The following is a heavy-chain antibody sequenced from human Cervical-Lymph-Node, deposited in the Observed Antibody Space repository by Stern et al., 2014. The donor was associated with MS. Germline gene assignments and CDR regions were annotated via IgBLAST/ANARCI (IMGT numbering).Heavy chain of an antibody. CDR2: IFPGGSDI. V-gene: IGHV5-51*01. CDR3: ARQRYFDY. J-gene: IGHJ4*02. CDR1: GYTFTSYW. Sequence: QLAQSGPEVKRPGESLKISCQASGYTFTSYWNGWVRQMPGKGLEWIAIIFPGGSDIRYSPSFQGQVTISADKSSSTAYLQWNNLKASDTAIYYCARQRYFDYWGQGALVTVSS.